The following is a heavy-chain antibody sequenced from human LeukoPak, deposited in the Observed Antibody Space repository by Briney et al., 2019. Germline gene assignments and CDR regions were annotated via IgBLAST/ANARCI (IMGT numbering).Heavy chain of an antibody. V-gene: IGHV4-31*03. J-gene: IGHJ3*02. Sequence: TLSLTCTVSSGSISSGGCYWSWIRQHPGKGLEWIGYIYYTGNTFYNPSLKSRVAISVDTSKNQFSLKLTSVTAADTAVYYCARASLTTVTPDDAFDIWGQGTMVTVSS. D-gene: IGHD4-17*01. CDR2: IYYTGNT. CDR1: SGSISSGGCY. CDR3: ARASLTTVTPDDAFDI.